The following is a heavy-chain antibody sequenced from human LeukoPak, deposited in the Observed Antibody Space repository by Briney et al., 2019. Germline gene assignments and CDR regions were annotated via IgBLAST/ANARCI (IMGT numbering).Heavy chain of an antibody. D-gene: IGHD3-3*01. V-gene: IGHV3-23*01. Sequence: GGSLRLSCAASGFTFSTYAMSWVRQAPGKGLEWVSVISASGGSTYYADSVKGRFTISRDNSKNTVPLQMNSLRADDTAFYYCAKDQAFGVLPDWGQGTLVTVSS. CDR3: AKDQAFGVLPD. J-gene: IGHJ4*02. CDR2: ISASGGST. CDR1: GFTFSTYA.